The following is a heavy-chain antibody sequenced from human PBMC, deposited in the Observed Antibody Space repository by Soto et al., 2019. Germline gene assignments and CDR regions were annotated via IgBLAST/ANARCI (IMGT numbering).Heavy chain of an antibody. CDR1: GYSFTTYY. J-gene: IGHJ4*02. Sequence: GESLKISCKGSGYSFTTYYISWVRLMPGKGLEWMGRINPYDSNTNYSPSFQGHVTISADKSIITAHLQWSSLKASDAAMYYCARHSGSNWDINFWGQGTLVTVSS. V-gene: IGHV5-10-1*01. D-gene: IGHD1-26*01. CDR2: INPYDSNT. CDR3: ARHSGSNWDINF.